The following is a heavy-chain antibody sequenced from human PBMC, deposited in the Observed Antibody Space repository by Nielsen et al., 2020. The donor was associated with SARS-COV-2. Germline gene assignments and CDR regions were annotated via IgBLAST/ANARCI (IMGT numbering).Heavy chain of an antibody. CDR1: GFIFSSYT. J-gene: IGHJ4*02. CDR3: ARVKGYKNGYGYYFDY. CDR2: ISDDGNNG. D-gene: IGHD5-18*01. Sequence: GGSLRLSCVGSGFIFSSYTMHWVRQAPGKGLEWVAVISDDGNNGSYADSVKGRFTISRDNSKNTLSLQMNSLRPEDTAVYYCARVKGYKNGYGYYFDYWGQGTLVTVSS. V-gene: IGHV3-30-3*01.